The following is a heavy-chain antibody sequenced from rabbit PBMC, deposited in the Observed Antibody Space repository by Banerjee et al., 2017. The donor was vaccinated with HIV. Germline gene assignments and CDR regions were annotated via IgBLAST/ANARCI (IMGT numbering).Heavy chain of an antibody. J-gene: IGHJ6*01. D-gene: IGHD8-1*01. CDR2: IDTGSRGYT. CDR1: GFSFSSSHY. CDR3: ARGGDVANSYYYGMDL. Sequence: QEQLEESGGDLVKPEGSLTLTCTASGFSFSSSHYMCWVRQAPGKGLEWIACIDTGSRGYTWYASWAKGRFTISKTLSTTVTLQMTSLTAADTATYFCARGGDVANSYYYGMDLWGQGTLVTVS. V-gene: IGHV1S45*01.